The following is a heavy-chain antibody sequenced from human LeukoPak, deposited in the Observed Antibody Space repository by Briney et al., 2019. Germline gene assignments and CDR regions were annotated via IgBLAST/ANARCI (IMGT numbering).Heavy chain of an antibody. Sequence: SVKVSCKASGGTFSSYAISWVRQAPGQGLEWMGRIIPILGIANYAQKFQGRVTITRNTSISTAYMELSSLRSEDTAVYYCARGVYCSSTSCYKGPFDYWGQGTLVTVSS. CDR1: GGTFSSYA. CDR3: ARGVYCSSTSCYKGPFDY. D-gene: IGHD2-2*02. V-gene: IGHV1-69*04. J-gene: IGHJ4*02. CDR2: IIPILGIA.